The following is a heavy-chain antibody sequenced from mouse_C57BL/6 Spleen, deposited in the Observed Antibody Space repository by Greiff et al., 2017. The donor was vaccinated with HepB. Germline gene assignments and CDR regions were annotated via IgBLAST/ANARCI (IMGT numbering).Heavy chain of an antibody. Sequence: QVQLQQSGAELVKPGASVKLSCKASGYTFTSYWMHWVKQRPGRGLEWIGRIDPNSGGTKYNEKFKSKATLTVDKTSSTAYMQLSSLTSEDSAVYYCAIVYGYDLGTSMDYWGQGTSVTVSS. J-gene: IGHJ4*01. CDR3: AIVYGYDLGTSMDY. D-gene: IGHD2-2*01. V-gene: IGHV1-72*01. CDR2: IDPNSGGT. CDR1: GYTFTSYW.